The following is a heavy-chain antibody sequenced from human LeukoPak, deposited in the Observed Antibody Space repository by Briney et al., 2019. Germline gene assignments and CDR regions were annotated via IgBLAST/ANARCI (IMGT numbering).Heavy chain of an antibody. D-gene: IGHD3-22*01. CDR3: ARTYYYDSSGLDDAFDI. J-gene: IGHJ3*02. CDR1: GYTFTSYG. CDR2: ISAYNGNT. V-gene: IGHV1-18*01. Sequence: GASVKVSCKASGYTFTSYGISWVRQAPGQGLEWMGWISAYNGNTNYAQKLQGRVTMTTDTSTSTAYMELRSLRSDDTAVYYCARTYYYDSSGLDDAFDIWGQGTMVTVSS.